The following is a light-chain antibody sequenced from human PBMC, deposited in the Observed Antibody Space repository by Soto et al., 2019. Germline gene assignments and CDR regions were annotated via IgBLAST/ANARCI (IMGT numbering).Light chain of an antibody. J-gene: IGKJ1*01. CDR1: QSVSRY. CDR3: QQSFSTPWT. CDR2: AAS. Sequence: DIQMTQSPSSLSASVGDRVTITCRASQSVSRYLNWYQQKPGKAPKLLIYAASSLQTGVPSRFSGSGPGTEFTLTISGLQPEDCASYSCQQSFSTPWTFGQGTKVEVK. V-gene: IGKV1-39*01.